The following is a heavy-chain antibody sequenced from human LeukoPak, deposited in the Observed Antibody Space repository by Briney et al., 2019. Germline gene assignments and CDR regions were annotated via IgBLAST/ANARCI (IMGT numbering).Heavy chain of an antibody. D-gene: IGHD1-26*01. CDR1: GFTFSSYW. CDR2: INSDGSAK. Sequence: PGGSLRLSCAASGFTFSSYWIHWVRQGPGKGLVWVSRINSDGSAKTYADSVKGRFTISRDNAKSSLCLQMDSLRAGDTAVYYCAREDGSQLDYWGRGTLVTVSS. V-gene: IGHV3-74*01. CDR3: AREDGSQLDY. J-gene: IGHJ4*02.